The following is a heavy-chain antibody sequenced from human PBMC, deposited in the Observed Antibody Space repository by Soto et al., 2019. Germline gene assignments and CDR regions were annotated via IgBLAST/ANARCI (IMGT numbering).Heavy chain of an antibody. CDR1: GGSISSGGYY. CDR2: IYYSGST. V-gene: IGHV4-31*03. Sequence: PSETLSLTCTVSGGSISSGGYYWSWIRRHPGKGLEWIGYIYYSGSTYYNPSLKSRVTISVDTSKNQFSLKLSSVTAADTAVYYCARGGTYYYDSSGYYFDYWGQGTLVTVSS. CDR3: ARGGTYYYDSSGYYFDY. D-gene: IGHD3-22*01. J-gene: IGHJ4*02.